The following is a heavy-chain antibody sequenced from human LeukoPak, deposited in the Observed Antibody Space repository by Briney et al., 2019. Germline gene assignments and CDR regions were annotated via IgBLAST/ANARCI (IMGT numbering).Heavy chain of an antibody. D-gene: IGHD6-13*01. CDR2: ISYDGSNK. J-gene: IGHJ4*02. V-gene: IGHV3-30*18. Sequence: PGRSLRLSCAASGFTFSSYGMHWVRQAPGKGLEWVAVISYDGSNKYYADSVKGRFTISRDNSKNTLYLQMNSLRAEDTAVYYCAKPSVLSSSRVFLNNYFDYWGQGTLVTVSS. CDR3: AKPSVLSSSRVFLNNYFDY. CDR1: GFTFSSYG.